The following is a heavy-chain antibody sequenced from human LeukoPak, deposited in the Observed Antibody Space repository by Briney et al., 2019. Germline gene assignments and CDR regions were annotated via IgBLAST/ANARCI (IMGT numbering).Heavy chain of an antibody. CDR2: ISSSSSYI. D-gene: IGHD1-26*01. J-gene: IGHJ3*02. V-gene: IGHV3-21*01. Sequence: PRASLRLSCVASGFTFSSYSMNWVRQAPGKGLEWVSSISSSSSYIYYADSVKGRFTISRDNAKNSLYLQMNSLRAEDTAVYYCARAQGATIDAFDIWGQGTMVTVSS. CDR1: GFTFSSYS. CDR3: ARAQGATIDAFDI.